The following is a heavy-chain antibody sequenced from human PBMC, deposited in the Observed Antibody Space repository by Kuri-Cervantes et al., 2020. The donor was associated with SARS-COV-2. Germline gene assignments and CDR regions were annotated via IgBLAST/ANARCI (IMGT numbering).Heavy chain of an antibody. Sequence: GESLKISCAASGFTFSSYAMSWVRQAPGKGLEWVSAISGSGGSTYYADSVKGRFTISRDNSKNTLYLQMNSLRAEDTAVYYCARDRGYSYGYFYYWGQGTLVTVSS. CDR2: ISGSGGST. J-gene: IGHJ4*02. CDR3: ARDRGYSYGYFYY. CDR1: GFTFSSYA. V-gene: IGHV3-23*01. D-gene: IGHD5-18*01.